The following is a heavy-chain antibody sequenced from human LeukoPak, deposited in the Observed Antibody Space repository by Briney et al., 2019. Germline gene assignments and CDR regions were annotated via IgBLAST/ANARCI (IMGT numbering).Heavy chain of an antibody. V-gene: IGHV3-66*01. CDR2: IYSGGST. J-gene: IGHJ5*02. Sequence: PGGSLRLSCAASGFTVSSIFMSRVRQAPGKGLEWVSLIYSGGSTYYADSVKGRFTISRDNSKNTLYLQMNSLRAEDTAVYYCTRDLSSWGQGTLVTVSS. CDR1: GFTVSSIF. CDR3: TRDLSS.